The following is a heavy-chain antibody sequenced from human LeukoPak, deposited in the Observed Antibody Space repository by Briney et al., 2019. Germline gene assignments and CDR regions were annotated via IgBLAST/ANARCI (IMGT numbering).Heavy chain of an antibody. Sequence: GGSLRLSCAATGFTFDDYAMHWVRQAPGKGLEWVSLVSWGGGSTYYAGSVKGRFTISRDNSKNSLYLHMNSLRAEDTALYYCAKDRSGNSYGHFDYWGQGTLVTVSS. V-gene: IGHV3-43D*04. CDR2: VSWGGGST. D-gene: IGHD3-10*01. CDR1: GFTFDDYA. CDR3: AKDRSGNSYGHFDY. J-gene: IGHJ4*02.